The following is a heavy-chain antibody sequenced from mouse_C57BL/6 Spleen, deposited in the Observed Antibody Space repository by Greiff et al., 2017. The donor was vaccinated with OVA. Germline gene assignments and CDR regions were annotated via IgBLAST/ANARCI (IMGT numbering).Heavy chain of an antibody. D-gene: IGHD2-5*01. Sequence: QVQLQQPGAELVKPGASVKMSCKASGYTFTSYWITWVKQRPGQGLEWIGDIYPGSGSTNYNEKFKSKATLTVDTSSSTAYMQLSSLTSEDSAVYYCAREDSNSAWFADWGQGTLVTVSA. V-gene: IGHV1-55*01. CDR1: GYTFTSYW. CDR3: AREDSNSAWFAD. CDR2: IYPGSGST. J-gene: IGHJ3*01.